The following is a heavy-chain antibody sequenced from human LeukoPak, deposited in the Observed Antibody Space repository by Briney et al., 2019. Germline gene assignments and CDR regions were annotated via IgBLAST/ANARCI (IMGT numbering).Heavy chain of an antibody. V-gene: IGHV1-69*04. J-gene: IGHJ4*02. Sequence: SVKVSCKASGGTFSSYAISWVRQAPGQGLEWMGRIIPIFCIANYAQKFQGRVTITAAKSTSTAYMELSSLRSEDTAVYYCASRGSAAVAGLGTDYWGQGTLVTVSS. CDR3: ASRGSAAVAGLGTDY. CDR2: IIPIFCIA. CDR1: GGTFSSYA. D-gene: IGHD6-19*01.